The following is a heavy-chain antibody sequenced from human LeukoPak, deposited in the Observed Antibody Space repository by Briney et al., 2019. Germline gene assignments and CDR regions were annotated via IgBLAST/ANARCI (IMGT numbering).Heavy chain of an antibody. Sequence: SETLSLTCADSGGSISSSNWWSWVRQPPGKGLEWIGEIYHSGSTNYNPSLKSRVTISVDKSKNQFSLKLSSVTAADTAVYYCASSRGRFYFDYWGQGTLVTVSS. CDR3: ASSRGRFYFDY. CDR1: GGSISSSNW. V-gene: IGHV4-4*02. J-gene: IGHJ4*02. CDR2: IYHSGST. D-gene: IGHD3-16*01.